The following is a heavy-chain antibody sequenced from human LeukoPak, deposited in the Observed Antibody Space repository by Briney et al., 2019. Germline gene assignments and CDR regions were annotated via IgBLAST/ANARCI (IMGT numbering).Heavy chain of an antibody. V-gene: IGHV3-9*01. CDR3: AKGRGWYSPDY. J-gene: IGHJ4*02. D-gene: IGHD6-19*01. CDR2: ITWNNYPI. CDR1: GFTFDDDA. Sequence: GGSLRLSCAASGFTFDDDAMHWVRQAPGKGLEWVSGITWNNYPIDYADSVKGRFTISRDNAKNSLYLQMNSLRPEDTALYYCAKGRGWYSPDYWGQGTLVTVSS.